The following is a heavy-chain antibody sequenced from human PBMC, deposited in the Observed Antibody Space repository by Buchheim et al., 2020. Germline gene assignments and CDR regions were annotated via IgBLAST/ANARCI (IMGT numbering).Heavy chain of an antibody. CDR2: IWYDGSNK. V-gene: IGHV3-33*01. Sequence: QVQLVESGGGVVQPGRSLRLSCAASGFTFSSYGMHWVRQAPGKGLEWVAVIWYDGSNKYYVDSVKGRFTISRDNAKNTLYLQMNSLGAEYTAVYYCARDRATRPPDYWGQGTL. J-gene: IGHJ4*02. D-gene: IGHD1-26*01. CDR3: ARDRATRPPDY. CDR1: GFTFSSYG.